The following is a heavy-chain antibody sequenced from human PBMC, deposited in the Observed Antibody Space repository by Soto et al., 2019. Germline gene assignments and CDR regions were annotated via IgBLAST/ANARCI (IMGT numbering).Heavy chain of an antibody. CDR1: GGSISSNNW. CDR3: ARVTRLYYYDSTGYAGADY. CDR2: IYYTGST. Sequence: QVHLQESGPGLVKPSGTLSLTCAVSGGSISSNNWWIWVRQPPGKGLEWIGYIYYTGSTYYNPSLKSRVTISVDTSKNQFSLKLSSVTAADTAVYYCARVTRLYYYDSTGYAGADYWGQGTLVTVSS. V-gene: IGHV4-4*02. J-gene: IGHJ4*02. D-gene: IGHD3-22*01.